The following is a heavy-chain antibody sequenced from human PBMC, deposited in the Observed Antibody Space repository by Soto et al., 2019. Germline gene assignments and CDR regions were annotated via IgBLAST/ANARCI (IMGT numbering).Heavy chain of an antibody. CDR1: GGTFSGYA. J-gene: IGHJ1*01. V-gene: IGHV1-69*01. Sequence: QAQLMQSGAEVKKPGSSVKVSCKASGGTFSGYAINWVRQAPGQGLEWMGGIIPLLGITDYGQKFQGRITIAADDSTGTAYMDRSGLRSEDTAVYYCARDPRSITGTTSSEDFQHWGQGTLVSVSS. D-gene: IGHD1-20*01. CDR3: ARDPRSITGTTSSEDFQH. CDR2: IIPLLGIT.